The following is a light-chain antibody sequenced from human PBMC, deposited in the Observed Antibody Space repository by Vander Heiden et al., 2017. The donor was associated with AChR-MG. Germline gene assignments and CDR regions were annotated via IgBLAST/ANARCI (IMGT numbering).Light chain of an antibody. Sequence: QSALTQPPSASGSPGQSVTISCTGTSSDVGTYRYVSWYQQRPGQVPRLLISEVSKRPSGVPDRFSGSKSGNTASLTVSGLQAEDEADYYCSSYAGSNKLVFGGGTKLTVV. CDR3: SSYAGSNKLV. V-gene: IGLV2-8*01. J-gene: IGLJ3*02. CDR1: SSDVGTYRY. CDR2: EVS.